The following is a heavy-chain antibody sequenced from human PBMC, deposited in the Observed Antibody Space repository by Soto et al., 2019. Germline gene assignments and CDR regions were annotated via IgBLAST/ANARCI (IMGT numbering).Heavy chain of an antibody. D-gene: IGHD3-16*01. CDR2: ISGYTGNT. V-gene: IGHV1-18*01. Sequence: QVQLVQSGDEVKKPGASVKVSCKASGYIFVNYGIAWVRQAPGQGLEWMGWISGYTGNTHSARKFQGRLTMTTDTSSITAYLALRILTSPDTAVYYCVMVDNYVTPTPHAVWGQGTTVTVSS. CDR3: VMVDNYVTPTPHAV. J-gene: IGHJ6*02. CDR1: GYIFVNYG.